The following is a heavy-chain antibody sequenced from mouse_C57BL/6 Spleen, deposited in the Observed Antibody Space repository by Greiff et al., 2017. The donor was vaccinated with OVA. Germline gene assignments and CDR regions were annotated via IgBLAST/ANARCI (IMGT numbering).Heavy chain of an antibody. D-gene: IGHD2-5*01. J-gene: IGHJ3*01. CDR3: ARSGYSNYPFAY. CDR2: MNPGSGGT. CDR1: GYAFTNYL. Sequence: QVQLKESGAELVRPGTSVKVSCKASGYAFTNYLIEWVKQRPGQGLEWIGVMNPGSGGTNYNEKFKGKATLTADKSSSTAYMQLSSLTSEDSAVYFCARSGYSNYPFAYWGQGTLVTVSA. V-gene: IGHV1-54*01.